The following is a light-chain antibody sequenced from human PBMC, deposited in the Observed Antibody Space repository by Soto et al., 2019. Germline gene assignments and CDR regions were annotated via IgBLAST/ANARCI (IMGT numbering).Light chain of an antibody. CDR3: QQSYNTAS. CDR2: AAS. CDR1: QGISKY. V-gene: IGKV1-39*01. Sequence: DIQMTQSPSSLSASVGDRVTITFRASQGISKYLNWYQQKPGKAPKLLIYAASTLQSGVPSRFSGSGAGTDFILTISSLQREDFATYYCQQSYNTASFGQGTKVDIK. J-gene: IGKJ1*01.